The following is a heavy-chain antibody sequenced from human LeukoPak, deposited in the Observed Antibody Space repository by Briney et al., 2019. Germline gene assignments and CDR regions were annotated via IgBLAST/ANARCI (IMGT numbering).Heavy chain of an antibody. Sequence: GGSLRLSCTASGFTFSSYAMMWLRQAPGKGLEWVSAISGGTTLYADSVKGRFTISRDNSKNTLYLQMSSLRVEDTAVYYCARDPNGDYIGAFEIWGQGTMVTVSS. D-gene: IGHD4-17*01. V-gene: IGHV3-23*01. CDR3: ARDPNGDYIGAFEI. CDR1: GFTFSSYA. J-gene: IGHJ3*02. CDR2: ISGGTT.